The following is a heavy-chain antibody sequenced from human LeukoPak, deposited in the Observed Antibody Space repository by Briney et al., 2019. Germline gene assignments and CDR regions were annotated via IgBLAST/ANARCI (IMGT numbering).Heavy chain of an antibody. CDR2: IKQDGSEK. CDR3: ARYVSYDSSGYYIT. V-gene: IGHV3-7*01. Sequence: PGGSLRLSCAASGFTFSNYWMSWVRQAPGKGLEWVANIKQDGSEKYYVDSVKGRFTISRDNAKNSLYLQMNSLRAEDTTVYYCARYVSYDSSGYYITWGQGTLVTVSS. J-gene: IGHJ4*02. D-gene: IGHD3-22*01. CDR1: GFTFSNYW.